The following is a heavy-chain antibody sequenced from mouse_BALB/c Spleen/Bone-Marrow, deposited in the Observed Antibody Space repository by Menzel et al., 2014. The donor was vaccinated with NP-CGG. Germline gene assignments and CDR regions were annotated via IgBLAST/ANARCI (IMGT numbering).Heavy chain of an antibody. CDR1: GFNIKDTY. CDR3: ARYRLGTYFDY. J-gene: IGHJ2*01. V-gene: IGHV14-3*02. D-gene: IGHD2-14*01. Sequence: EVKVVESGAEPVKPGASVKLSCTASGFNIKDTYMHWVKQRPEQGLEWIGRVDPANGNTKYDPKFQGKATITADTSSNTAYLQLSSLTSEDTAVYYCARYRLGTYFDYWGQGTTLTVSS. CDR2: VDPANGNT.